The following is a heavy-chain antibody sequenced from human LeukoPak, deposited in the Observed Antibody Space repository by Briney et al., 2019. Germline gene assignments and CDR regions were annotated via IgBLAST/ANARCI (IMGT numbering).Heavy chain of an antibody. J-gene: IGHJ4*02. CDR1: GYSISGGYY. V-gene: IGHV4-38-2*02. D-gene: IGHD3-3*01. Sequence: SETLSLTCTVSGYSISGGYYWGWIRQPPGKGLEWIGSVYHSGSTYYNPSLKSRVTISVDTSKNQFSLKLSSVTAADTAVYYCAGAPRGRDDFWSGSVPAYYYFDYWGQGTLVTVSS. CDR2: VYHSGST. CDR3: AGAPRGRDDFWSGSVPAYYYFDY.